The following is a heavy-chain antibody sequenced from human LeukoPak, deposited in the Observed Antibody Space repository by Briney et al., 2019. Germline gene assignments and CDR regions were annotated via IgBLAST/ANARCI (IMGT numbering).Heavy chain of an antibody. CDR3: AKRGVVVRGVLVFGFHKEAYYFDH. J-gene: IGHJ4*02. V-gene: IGHV3-23*01. Sequence: GGSLRPSCAASGFTLSNYAMNWVRQTPGKGLEWVSGIRESGGGTYYTDSVKGRFTISRDNAKNTLYLQMNSLRAEDTAVYYCAKRGVVVRGVLVFGFHKEAYYFDHWGQGTLVTVSS. CDR2: IRESGGGT. D-gene: IGHD3-10*01. CDR1: GFTLSNYA.